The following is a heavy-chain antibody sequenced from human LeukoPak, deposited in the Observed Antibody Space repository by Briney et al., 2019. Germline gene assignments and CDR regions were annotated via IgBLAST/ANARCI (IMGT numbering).Heavy chain of an antibody. CDR3: ARDRALGYCSSTSCYGGDWFDP. J-gene: IGHJ5*02. V-gene: IGHV3-48*01. Sequence: GGSLRLSCAASGFTFSSYSMNWVRQAPGKGLEWVSYISSSSSTIYYADSVKGRFTISRDNAKNSLYLQMNSLRAEDTDVYYCARDRALGYCSSTSCYGGDWFDPWGQGTPVTVSS. CDR1: GFTFSSYS. CDR2: ISSSSSTI. D-gene: IGHD2-2*01.